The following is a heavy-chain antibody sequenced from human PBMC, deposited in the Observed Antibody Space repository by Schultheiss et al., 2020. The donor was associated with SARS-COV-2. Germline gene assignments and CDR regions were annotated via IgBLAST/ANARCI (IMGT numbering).Heavy chain of an antibody. Sequence: SETLSLTCAVYGGSISSGDYYWSWIRQPPGKGLEWIGYIYYSGSTNYNPSLKSRVTISVDTSKNQFSLKLSSVTAADTAVYYCARASSGWHRWPYYYYGMDVWGQGTTVTVSS. V-gene: IGHV4-61*08. D-gene: IGHD6-19*01. CDR2: IYYSGST. J-gene: IGHJ6*02. CDR3: ARASSGWHRWPYYYYGMDV. CDR1: GGSISSGDYY.